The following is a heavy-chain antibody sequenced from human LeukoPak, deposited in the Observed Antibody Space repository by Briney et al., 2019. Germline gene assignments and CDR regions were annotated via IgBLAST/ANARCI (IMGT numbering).Heavy chain of an antibody. CDR3: ARRVAVTGIYCFDH. CDR1: GGSISIGGYY. Sequence: SETLSLTCTISGGSISIGGYYWSWIRQHPGKALEWIGYIYYSGSTYYNPSLKSRVTMSVDTSKNQFSLKLSSVTAADTAVYYCARRVAVTGIYCFDHWGQGTPVTVSS. J-gene: IGHJ4*02. D-gene: IGHD6-19*01. CDR2: IYYSGST. V-gene: IGHV4-31*03.